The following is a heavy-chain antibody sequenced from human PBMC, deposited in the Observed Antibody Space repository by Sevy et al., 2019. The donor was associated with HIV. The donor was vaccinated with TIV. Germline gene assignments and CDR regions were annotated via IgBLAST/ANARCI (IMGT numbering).Heavy chain of an antibody. CDR1: GGSMSGSHYY. V-gene: IGHV4-39*01. CDR3: ARNSTGHSFDY. Sequence: SETLSLTCTVSGGSMSGSHYYWGWIRRPPGKGLEWIGSVYYSGSTHYYPSLKSRVTISVDTSKSLLSLELTSVIATDTAVYYCARNSTGHSFDYWGHGTLVTVSS. CDR2: VYYSGST. D-gene: IGHD3-22*01. J-gene: IGHJ4*01.